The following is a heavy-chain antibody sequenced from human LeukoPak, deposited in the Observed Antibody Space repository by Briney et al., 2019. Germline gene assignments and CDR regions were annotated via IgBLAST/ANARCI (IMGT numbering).Heavy chain of an antibody. V-gene: IGHV3-30*18. Sequence: PGRSLRLSCAASGFSSSSYGMHWVRQAPGKGLEWVAVISYDGSNKYYADSVKGRFTISRDNSKNTLYLQMNSLRAEDTAVYYCAKDAYCSGGSCRLVTWFDPWGQGTLVTVSS. J-gene: IGHJ5*02. CDR1: GFSSSSYG. D-gene: IGHD2-15*01. CDR3: AKDAYCSGGSCRLVTWFDP. CDR2: ISYDGSNK.